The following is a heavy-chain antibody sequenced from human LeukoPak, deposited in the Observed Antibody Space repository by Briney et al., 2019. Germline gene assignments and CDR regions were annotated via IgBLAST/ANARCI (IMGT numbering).Heavy chain of an antibody. Sequence: MTSETLSLTCTVSGGSISSYYWSWIRQPPGKGLEWIEYIYYSGSTNYNPSLKSRVTISVDTSKNQFSLKLSSVTAADTAVYYCARSIVATIIDYWGQGTLVTVSS. V-gene: IGHV4-59*01. CDR3: ARSIVATIIDY. D-gene: IGHD5-12*01. J-gene: IGHJ4*02. CDR2: IYYSGST. CDR1: GGSISSYY.